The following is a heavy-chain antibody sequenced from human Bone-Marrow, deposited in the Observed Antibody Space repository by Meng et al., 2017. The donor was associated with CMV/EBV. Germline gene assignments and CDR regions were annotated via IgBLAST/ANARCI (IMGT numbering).Heavy chain of an antibody. D-gene: IGHD1-26*01. V-gene: IGHV4-59*01. CDR2: MFYSGST. CDR3: ARDWDNGIDV. Sequence: SETLSLTCTVSGAPLSHYYWSWIRQPPGKGLEWIGYMFYSGSTNYSPSFKSRVTISTDMSKNQFSLNLASVTAADTAVYYCARDWDNGIDVWGQGATVTVSS. J-gene: IGHJ6*02. CDR1: GAPLSHYY.